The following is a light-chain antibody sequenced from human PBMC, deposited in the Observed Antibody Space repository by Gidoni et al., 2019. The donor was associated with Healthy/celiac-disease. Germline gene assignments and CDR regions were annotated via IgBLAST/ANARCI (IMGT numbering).Light chain of an antibody. J-gene: IGLJ2*01. V-gene: IGLV3-1*01. CDR3: QAWDSSTVV. CDR2: QDN. Sequence: SYELTQPPSVSVSPGQTASITCSGDKLGDKYACWYQQKPGQSHVLVIYQDNKRPSGIPERFSGSNAGNTATLTISGTQAMDEADYYYQAWDSSTVVFGGGTKLTVL. CDR1: KLGDKY.